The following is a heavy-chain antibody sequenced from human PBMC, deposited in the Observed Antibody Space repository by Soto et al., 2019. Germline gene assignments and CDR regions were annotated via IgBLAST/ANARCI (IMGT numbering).Heavy chain of an antibody. J-gene: IGHJ5*02. D-gene: IGHD1-26*01. V-gene: IGHV4-30-4*01. CDR2: ISYSGTT. Sequence: PSETLSLTCTVSGDSISSNNNYWSWIRQPPGEGLEWIGFISYSGTTSHSPSLKSRVAISLDTSKNQFSLKLSSVTAADTAVYYCAGTWDLPRNSGIDPWGQGTLVTVSS. CDR1: GDSISSNNNY. CDR3: AGTWDLPRNSGIDP.